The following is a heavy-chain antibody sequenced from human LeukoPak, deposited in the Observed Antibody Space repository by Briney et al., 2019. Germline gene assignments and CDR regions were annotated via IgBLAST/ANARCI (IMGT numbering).Heavy chain of an antibody. Sequence: SETLSLTCTVSGGSISSGSYYWSWIRQPAGKGLEWIGSIYTSGSTNYNPSLKSRVTISVDTSKNQFSLKLSSVTAADTAVYYCAKEIQLWGIVWFDPWGQGTLVTVSS. CDR1: GGSISSGSYY. D-gene: IGHD5-18*01. CDR2: IYTSGST. J-gene: IGHJ5*02. CDR3: AKEIQLWGIVWFDP. V-gene: IGHV4-61*02.